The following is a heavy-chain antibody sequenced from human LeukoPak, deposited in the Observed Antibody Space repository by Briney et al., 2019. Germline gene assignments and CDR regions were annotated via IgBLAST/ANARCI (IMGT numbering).Heavy chain of an antibody. CDR1: GFTFSSYG. CDR3: ARGTRY. CDR2: IYSGGST. V-gene: IGHV3-66*01. J-gene: IGHJ4*02. D-gene: IGHD1/OR15-1a*01. Sequence: GGSLRLSCAASGFTFSSYGMHWVRQAPGKGLEWVSVIYSGGSTYYAGSVKGRFTISRDNSKNTLYLQMNSLRAEDTAVYYCARGTRYWGQGTLVTVSS.